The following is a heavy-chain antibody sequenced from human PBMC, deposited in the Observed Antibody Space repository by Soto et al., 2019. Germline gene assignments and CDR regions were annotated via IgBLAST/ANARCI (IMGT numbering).Heavy chain of an antibody. CDR3: AKEGGLSGSYYISSSYYFDY. CDR2: ISYDGSNT. J-gene: IGHJ4*02. D-gene: IGHD1-26*01. CDR1: GFTFSSYG. Sequence: QVQLVESGGGVVQPGRSLRLSCAASGFTFSSYGMHWVRQAPGKGLEWVAIISYDGSNTYCADSVKGRFTISRDNSKNTLYLQMNSLGAEDTSVYYCAKEGGLSGSYYISSSYYFDYWGQGTLVTVSS. V-gene: IGHV3-30*18.